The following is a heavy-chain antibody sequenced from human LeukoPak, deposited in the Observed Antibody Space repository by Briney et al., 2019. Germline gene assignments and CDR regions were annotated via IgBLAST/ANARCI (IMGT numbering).Heavy chain of an antibody. CDR3: ARGGWAPLVGVFEDY. V-gene: IGHV1-18*01. D-gene: IGHD3-3*01. CDR1: GYTFTSYG. Sequence: ASVKVSCKASGYTFTSYGISWVRQAPGQGLEWMGWISAYNGNTNYAQKLQGRVTMTTDTSTSTAYMELRSLRSDDTAVYYCARGGWAPLVGVFEDYWGQGTLVTVSS. CDR2: ISAYNGNT. J-gene: IGHJ4*02.